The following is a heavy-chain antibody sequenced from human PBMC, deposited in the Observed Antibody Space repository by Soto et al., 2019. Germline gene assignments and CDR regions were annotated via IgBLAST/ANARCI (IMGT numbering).Heavy chain of an antibody. CDR3: AKGPSRSFYGMDV. CDR2: IRGSGGGT. D-gene: IGHD3-10*01. Sequence: PGGSLRLSCAASGFTFGNYAMTWVRQAPGKGLEWVSAIRGSGGGTYYADSVKGRFTISRDDSKKTVYLQMNSLRVEDTAVYYCAKGPSRSFYGMDVWGQGTTVTVSS. V-gene: IGHV3-23*01. CDR1: GFTFGNYA. J-gene: IGHJ6*02.